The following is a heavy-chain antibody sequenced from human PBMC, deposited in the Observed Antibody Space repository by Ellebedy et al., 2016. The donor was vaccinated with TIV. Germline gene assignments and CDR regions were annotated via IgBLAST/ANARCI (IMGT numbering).Heavy chain of an antibody. CDR1: GFTFSTFG. D-gene: IGHD3-10*01. CDR2: IKQDGSEK. CDR3: ARGLFGSGRYSCDY. J-gene: IGHJ4*02. V-gene: IGHV3-7*01. Sequence: PGGSLRLSCAASGFTFSTFGLSWVRQAPGKGLQWVANIKQDGSEKYCVDSVKGRFTISRDNAKNSLYLQMDSLRAEDTGVYYCARGLFGSGRYSCDYWGQGTLVIVSS.